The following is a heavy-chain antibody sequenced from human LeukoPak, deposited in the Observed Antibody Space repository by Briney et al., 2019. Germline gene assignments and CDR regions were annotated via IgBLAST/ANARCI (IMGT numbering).Heavy chain of an antibody. D-gene: IGHD3-10*01. CDR1: GFTFSSYS. J-gene: IGHJ4*02. V-gene: IGHV3-21*01. CDR2: ISSSSSYI. Sequence: SGGSLRLSCAASGFTFSSYSMNWVRQAPGKGLEWVSSISSSSSYIYYADSVKGRFTISRDNAKNSLYLQMNSLRAEDTAVYYCARDKDHYYGSGIGYWGQGTLVTVSS. CDR3: ARDKDHYYGSGIGY.